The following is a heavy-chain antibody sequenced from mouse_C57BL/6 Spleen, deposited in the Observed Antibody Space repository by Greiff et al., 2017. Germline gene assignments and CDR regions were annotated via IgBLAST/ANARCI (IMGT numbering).Heavy chain of an antibody. CDR2: IHPNSGST. D-gene: IGHD3-2*02. J-gene: IGHJ4*01. Sequence: QVQLQQPGAELVKPGASVKLSCKASGYTFTSYWMHWVKQRPGQGLEWIGMIHPNSGSTNYNEKFKSKATLTVDKSSSTAYMQLSSLTSEDSAVYYCARGKDPDSSGYCAMDYWGQGTSVTVSS. CDR1: GYTFTSYW. CDR3: ARGKDPDSSGYCAMDY. V-gene: IGHV1-64*01.